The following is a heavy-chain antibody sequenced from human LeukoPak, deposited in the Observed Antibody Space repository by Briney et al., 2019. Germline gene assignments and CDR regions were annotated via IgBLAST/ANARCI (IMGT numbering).Heavy chain of an antibody. CDR1: GGSISSYY. Sequence: SETLSLTCTVSGGSISSYYWSWIRQPPGKGLEWIGYIYYSGGTNYNPSLKSRVTISVDTSKNQFSLKLSSVTAADTAVYYCARDYEGYFDYWGQGTLVTVSS. CDR2: IYYSGGT. V-gene: IGHV4-59*01. D-gene: IGHD3-22*01. CDR3: ARDYEGYFDY. J-gene: IGHJ4*02.